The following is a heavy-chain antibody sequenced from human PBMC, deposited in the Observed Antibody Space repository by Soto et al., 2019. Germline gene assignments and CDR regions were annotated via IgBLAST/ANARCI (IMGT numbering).Heavy chain of an antibody. D-gene: IGHD3-3*01. J-gene: IGHJ4*02. V-gene: IGHV4-59*02. CDR2: VFHSGSS. CDR1: GASVTGFY. CDR3: ARAPCLGVAHIDY. Sequence: PSETLSLTCTVSGASVTGFYWSWIRQPPGKGLEWIGYVFHSGSSNYNPSLKSRVTISVDTSKSQISLRLTSVTAADTAVYYCARAPCLGVAHIDYWGQGTLVTVSS.